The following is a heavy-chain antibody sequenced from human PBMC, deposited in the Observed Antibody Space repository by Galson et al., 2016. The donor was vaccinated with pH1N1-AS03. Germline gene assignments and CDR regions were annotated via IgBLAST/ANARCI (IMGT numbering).Heavy chain of an antibody. J-gene: IGHJ6*02. D-gene: IGHD2-15*01. Sequence: SLRLSCAASGFIFDNYAMHWVRQAPCKGLEWVSGISWKSGYIAYADSVKGRFTISRDNAKNAVHLQMNSLRPDDTGLYYCAKDSGRLTHFYYGMDVLVQGTTVTVSS. CDR1: GFIFDNYA. CDR3: AKDSGRLTHFYYGMDV. V-gene: IGHV3-9*01. CDR2: ISWKSGYI.